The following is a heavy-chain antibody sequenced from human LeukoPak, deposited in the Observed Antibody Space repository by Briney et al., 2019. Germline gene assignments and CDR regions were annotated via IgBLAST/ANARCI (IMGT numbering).Heavy chain of an antibody. CDR3: ARVSYDYIWGIIYYFDY. CDR2: IYPGDSDT. Sequence: GESLKISCKGSGYRFTNYWIGWVRQMPGKGLDWMGIIYPGDSDTRNSPSFQGQVTISADKSISTAYLQWSSLKASDTAMFYCARVSYDYIWGIIYYFDYWGQGTLVTVSS. V-gene: IGHV5-51*01. CDR1: GYRFTNYW. D-gene: IGHD3-16*01. J-gene: IGHJ4*02.